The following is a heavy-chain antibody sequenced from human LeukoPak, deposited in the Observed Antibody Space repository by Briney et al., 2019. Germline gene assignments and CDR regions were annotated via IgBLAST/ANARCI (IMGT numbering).Heavy chain of an antibody. Sequence: GGSLRLSCAASGFTFSSYSMNWVRQAPGKGLEWVSSISSSSSYIYYADSVKGRFTISRDYAKNSLYLQMNSLRAEDTAVYYCARVHRSHYYGSGSYIPYYMDVWGKGTTVTVSS. D-gene: IGHD3-10*01. CDR1: GFTFSSYS. V-gene: IGHV3-21*01. J-gene: IGHJ6*03. CDR3: ARVHRSHYYGSGSYIPYYMDV. CDR2: ISSSSSYI.